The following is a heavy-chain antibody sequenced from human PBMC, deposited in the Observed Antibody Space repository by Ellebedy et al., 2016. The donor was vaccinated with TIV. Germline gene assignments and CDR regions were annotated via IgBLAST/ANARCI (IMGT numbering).Heavy chain of an antibody. J-gene: IGHJ3*02. D-gene: IGHD6-19*01. Sequence: ASVKVSCKASGYTFSTFGITWVRQAPGQGLEWMGWISAYNGNTNYAQKLQGRVTMTTDTSTSTAYMELRSLRSDDTAVYYCARAMGYSSGFDIWGQGTMVTVSS. V-gene: IGHV1-18*01. CDR2: ISAYNGNT. CDR1: GYTFSTFG. CDR3: ARAMGYSSGFDI.